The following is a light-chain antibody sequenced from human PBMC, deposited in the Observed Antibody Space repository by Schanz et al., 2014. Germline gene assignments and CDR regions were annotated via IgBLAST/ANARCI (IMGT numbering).Light chain of an antibody. V-gene: IGLV2-14*02. Sequence: QSALTQPASVSGSPGQSITISCTGTSSDVGSYGFVSWYQHYPGKAPKVIIYEANKRPSGVSNRFSASKSGYTASLTISGLQAEDEADYYCCSYTSSNTWLFGGGTKLTVL. CDR2: EAN. CDR1: SSDVGSYGF. J-gene: IGLJ3*02. CDR3: CSYTSSNTWL.